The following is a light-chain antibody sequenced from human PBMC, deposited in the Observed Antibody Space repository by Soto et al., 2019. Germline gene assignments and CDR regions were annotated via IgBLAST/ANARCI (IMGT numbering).Light chain of an antibody. V-gene: IGLV2-8*01. CDR1: SSDVGGYNY. J-gene: IGLJ2*01. Sequence: QSALTQPPSASGSPRQSVTISCTGTSSDVGGYNYVSWYQQHPGKAPKLIIYDVTKRPSGVPDRFSGSKSGNTASLTVSGLQAEDEADYYCSSYAGSNNYVIFGGGTKLTVL. CDR2: DVT. CDR3: SSYAGSNNYVI.